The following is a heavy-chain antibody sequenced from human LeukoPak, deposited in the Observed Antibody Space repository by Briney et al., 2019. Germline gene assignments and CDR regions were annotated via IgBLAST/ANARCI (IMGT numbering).Heavy chain of an antibody. J-gene: IGHJ4*02. CDR2: ISAYNGNT. CDR3: ARDSPISSSSSSPRDY. D-gene: IGHD6-6*01. Sequence: ASVKVSCKASGYTFTSYGISWVRQAPGQGLEWMGWISAYNGNTNYAQKLQGRVTMTTDTSTSTAYMELRSLRSDDTAVYYCARDSPISSSSSSPRDYWGQGTLVTVSS. V-gene: IGHV1-18*01. CDR1: GYTFTSYG.